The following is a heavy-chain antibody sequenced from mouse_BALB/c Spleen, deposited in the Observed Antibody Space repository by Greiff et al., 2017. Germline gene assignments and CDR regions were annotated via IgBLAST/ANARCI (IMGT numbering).Heavy chain of an antibody. D-gene: IGHD1-1*01. CDR2: IWRGGST. Sequence: VKVVESGPSLVQPSQSLSITCTVSGFSLTSYGVHWVRQSPGKGLEWLGVIWRGGSTDYNAAFMSRLSITQDNSKSQVFFKMNSLQADDTAIYYFAKNPYYYGSSYYAMDYWGQGTSVTVSS. V-gene: IGHV2-5-1*01. J-gene: IGHJ4*01. CDR1: GFSLTSYG. CDR3: AKNPYYYGSSYYAMDY.